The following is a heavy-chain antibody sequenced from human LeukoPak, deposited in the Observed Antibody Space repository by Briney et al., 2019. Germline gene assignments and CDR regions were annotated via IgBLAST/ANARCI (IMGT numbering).Heavy chain of an antibody. Sequence: GASVKVSCKASGYTFTSYGISWVRQAPGQGLEWMGWISAYNGNTNYAQKLQGRGTMTTDTSTSTAYMELRSLRSDDTAVYYCARGGGVNYYGSGLFDYWGQGTLVTVSS. D-gene: IGHD3-10*01. CDR3: ARGGGVNYYGSGLFDY. CDR1: GYTFTSYG. CDR2: ISAYNGNT. J-gene: IGHJ4*02. V-gene: IGHV1-18*01.